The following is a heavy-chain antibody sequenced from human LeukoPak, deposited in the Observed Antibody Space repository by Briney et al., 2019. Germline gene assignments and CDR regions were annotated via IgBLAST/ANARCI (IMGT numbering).Heavy chain of an antibody. J-gene: IGHJ4*02. CDR1: GXSFTSYW. D-gene: IGHD5-18*01. V-gene: IGHV5-51*01. CDR2: IYPGDSDT. Sequence: GESLKISCEGSGXSFTSYWSGWVRQMPGKGLECMGIIYPGDSDTRYSPSFQGQVTISADKSISTAYLQWSSLKASDTAMYYCARRDTTMGNFDYWGQGTLVTVSS. CDR3: ARRDTTMGNFDY.